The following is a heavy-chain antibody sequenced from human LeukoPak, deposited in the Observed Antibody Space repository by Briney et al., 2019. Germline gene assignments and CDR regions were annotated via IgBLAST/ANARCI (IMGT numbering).Heavy chain of an antibody. V-gene: IGHV1-18*01. CDR1: GYTFTSSG. J-gene: IGHJ5*02. CDR2: ISAYTGHT. CDR3: ARGPASDYNWFDP. Sequence: ASVKVSCKTSGYTFTSSGISWVRQAPGQGLEWMGWISAYTGHTNYAQNLQGRVTMTTDTSTSIAYMELRSLRSDDTAVYYCARGPASDYNWFDPWGQGTLVTVSS. D-gene: IGHD2-21*02.